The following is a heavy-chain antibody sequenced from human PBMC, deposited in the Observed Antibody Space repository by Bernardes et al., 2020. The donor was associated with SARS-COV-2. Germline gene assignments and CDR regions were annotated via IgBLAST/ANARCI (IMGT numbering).Heavy chain of an antibody. D-gene: IGHD3-3*01. J-gene: IGHJ4*02. CDR1: GFTFSSYG. CDR2: ISYDGSNK. CDR3: AKDLYYDFWSGYTPLTDY. V-gene: IGHV3-30*18. Sequence: GSLSLSCAASGFTFSSYGMHWVRQAPGKGLEWVAVISYDGSNKYYADSVKGRFTISRDNSKNTLYLQMNSLRAEDTAVYYCAKDLYYDFWSGYTPLTDYWGQGTLVTVSS.